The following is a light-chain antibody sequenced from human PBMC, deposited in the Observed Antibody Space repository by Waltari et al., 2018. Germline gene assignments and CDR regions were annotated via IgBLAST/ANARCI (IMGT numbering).Light chain of an antibody. Sequence: QSALTQPPSASGSPGQSVTISCTGTNSDVGGYNFVSWFQQHPGKAPKLMIYEVTERPPGVPCSFSGSKSGDTALLTVSGLLAEDEADYSCSSFTDSDKWVFGGGTKLTV. CDR3: SSFTDSDKWV. CDR1: NSDVGGYNF. V-gene: IGLV2-8*01. J-gene: IGLJ3*02. CDR2: EVT.